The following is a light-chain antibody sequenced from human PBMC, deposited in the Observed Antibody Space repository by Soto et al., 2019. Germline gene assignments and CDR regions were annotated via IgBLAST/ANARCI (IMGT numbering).Light chain of an antibody. J-gene: IGKJ4*01. CDR2: GAS. CDR1: QSVSSNY. CDR3: QQYDNSFT. Sequence: PGERVTLSCRASQSVSSNYLTWYQQKPGQAPRLLIYGASTRATGIPARFSGSGSGTDFTLTISRLEPEDFAVYYCQQYDNSFTFGGGTKVDIK. V-gene: IGKV3-20*01.